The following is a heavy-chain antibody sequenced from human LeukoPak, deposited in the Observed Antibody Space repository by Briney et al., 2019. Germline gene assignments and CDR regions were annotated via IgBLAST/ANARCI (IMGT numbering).Heavy chain of an antibody. CDR1: GGSFSGYY. J-gene: IGHJ4*02. D-gene: IGHD5-24*01. V-gene: IGHV4-34*01. Sequence: SETLSLTCAVYGGSFSGYYWSWIRQPPGKGLEWIGEINHSGSTNYNPPLKSRVTISVDTSKNQFSLKLSSVTAADTAVYYCARGSGGYNSWWGSWGQGTLVTVSS. CDR2: INHSGST. CDR3: ARGSGGYNSWWGS.